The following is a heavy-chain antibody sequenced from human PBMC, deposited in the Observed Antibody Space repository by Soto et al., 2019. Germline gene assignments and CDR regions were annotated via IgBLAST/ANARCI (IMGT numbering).Heavy chain of an antibody. D-gene: IGHD3-3*02. CDR1: GGSSSSYY. CDR3: ARAPAFNCFDP. J-gene: IGHJ5*02. CDR2: IYYSGST. V-gene: IGHV4-59*01. Sequence: SETLALSCTVSGGSSSSYYWCWVRQPPGKGLEWIGYIYYSGSTNYNPSLKSRVTISVDTSKNQFSLKLSSVTAADTAVYYCARAPAFNCFDPRHHATLVTVPQ.